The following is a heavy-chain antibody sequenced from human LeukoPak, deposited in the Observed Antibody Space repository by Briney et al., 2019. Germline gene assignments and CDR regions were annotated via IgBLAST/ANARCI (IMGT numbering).Heavy chain of an antibody. D-gene: IGHD3-3*01. V-gene: IGHV3-48*04. J-gene: IGHJ4*02. CDR1: GFSFPSHS. Sequence: GGSLRLSCAASGFSFPSHSFHWVRQSPGKGLEWVAYIGTSSSTIYQAKSVKGRFSISRDNAKNSLFLQMDSLRVEDTAVYYCARDRGTFGVVDSGGQGTLVAVSS. CDR2: IGTSSSTI. CDR3: ARDRGTFGVVDS.